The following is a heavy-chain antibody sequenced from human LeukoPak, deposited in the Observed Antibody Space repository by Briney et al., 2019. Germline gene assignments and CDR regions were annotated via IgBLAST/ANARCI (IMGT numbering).Heavy chain of an antibody. CDR1: GFTFSSYE. V-gene: IGHV3-48*03. D-gene: IGHD5-12*01. J-gene: IGHJ4*02. CDR2: ISSSGSTI. CDR3: ARVAYSGYDWDY. Sequence: PGGSLRLSCAASGFTFSSYEMNWVRQAPGKGLEWVSYISSSGSTIYYADSVKGRFTISRDNAKNSLYLQMNSLRAEDTAVYYRARVAYSGYDWDYWGQGTLVTVSS.